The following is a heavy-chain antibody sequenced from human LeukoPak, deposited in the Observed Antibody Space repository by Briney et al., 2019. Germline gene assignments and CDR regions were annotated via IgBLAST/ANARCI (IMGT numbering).Heavy chain of an antibody. CDR1: GFTFDDYA. J-gene: IGHJ6*03. CDR3: ARMPIINFYYYYYMDV. Sequence: GGSLRLSCAASGFTFDDYAMHWVRQAPGKGLEWVSGISWNGATFYYADSVKGRFTISRDNTKNSLYLQMNSLRAEDTALYYCARMPIINFYYYYYMDVWGKGTTVTVSS. V-gene: IGHV3-9*01. CDR2: ISWNGATF. D-gene: IGHD2-2*01.